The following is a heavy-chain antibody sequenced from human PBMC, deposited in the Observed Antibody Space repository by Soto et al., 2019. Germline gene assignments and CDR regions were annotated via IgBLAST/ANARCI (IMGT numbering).Heavy chain of an antibody. D-gene: IGHD3-16*02. Sequence: QLQLQESGPGLVKPSETLSLTCTVSGGSISSSSYYWGWIRQPPGKGLEWIGSIYYSGSTYYNPSLKSRVTISVDTSKNQFSLKLSSVTAADTAVYYCATRSKSMITFGGVIVPDFDYWGQGTLVTVSS. CDR3: ATRSKSMITFGGVIVPDFDY. CDR1: GGSISSSSYY. CDR2: IYYSGST. J-gene: IGHJ4*02. V-gene: IGHV4-39*01.